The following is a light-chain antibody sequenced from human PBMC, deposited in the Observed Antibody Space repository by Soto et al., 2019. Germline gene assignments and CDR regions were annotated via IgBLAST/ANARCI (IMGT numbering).Light chain of an antibody. J-gene: IGKJ1*01. Sequence: DIQMTQSPSTLSASVGDRVTITCRASQSISDSLAWYQQKPGKAPKLLIYEASNLKSGVPSRFSGSGSGTEYTLTISSLQPDDFARYYCQQYNGYWTFGQGTKVEIQ. CDR3: QQYNGYWT. V-gene: IGKV1-5*03. CDR1: QSISDS. CDR2: EAS.